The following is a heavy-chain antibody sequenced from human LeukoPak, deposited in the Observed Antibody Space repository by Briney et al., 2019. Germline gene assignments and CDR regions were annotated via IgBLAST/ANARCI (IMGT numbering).Heavy chain of an antibody. CDR3: ARLAVAVNDAFDI. Sequence: SETLSLTCTVSGYSISSGYYWGWIRQPPGKGLEWIGSIYHSGSTYYNPSLKSRVTISVDTSKNQFSLKLSSVTAADTAVYYCARLAVAVNDAFDIWGQGTVVTVFS. CDR1: GYSISSGYY. J-gene: IGHJ3*02. D-gene: IGHD6-19*01. V-gene: IGHV4-38-2*02. CDR2: IYHSGST.